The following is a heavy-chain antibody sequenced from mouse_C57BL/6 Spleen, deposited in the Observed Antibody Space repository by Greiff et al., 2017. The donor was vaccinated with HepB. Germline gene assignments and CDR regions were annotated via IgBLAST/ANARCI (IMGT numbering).Heavy chain of an antibody. CDR3: AREGRNYYGSSSAWFAY. CDR1: GYAFSSSW. V-gene: IGHV1-82*01. CDR2: IYPGDGDT. J-gene: IGHJ3*01. D-gene: IGHD1-1*01. Sequence: VKLQQSGPELVKPGASVKISCKASGYAFSSSWMNWVKQRPGKGLEWIGRIYPGDGDTNYNGKFKGKATLTADKSSSTAYMQLSSLTSEDSAVYFCAREGRNYYGSSSAWFAYWGQGTLVTVSA.